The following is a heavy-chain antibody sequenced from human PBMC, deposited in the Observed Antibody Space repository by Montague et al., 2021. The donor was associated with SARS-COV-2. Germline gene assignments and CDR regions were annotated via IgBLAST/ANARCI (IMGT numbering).Heavy chain of an antibody. CDR1: GFTFSSYD. D-gene: IGHD3-10*01. V-gene: IGHV3-33*08. J-gene: IGHJ6*02. CDR3: AREYSAPRWFGEYNRYGMDV. CDR2: IWYDESNQ. Sequence: SLRFSCVAYGFTFSSYDMHWVRQAPGKGLEWVAVIWYDESNQYYGDSVKGRFTISRDNSKNTLYLQMNSLRAEDTAVYYCAREYSAPRWFGEYNRYGMDVWGQGT.